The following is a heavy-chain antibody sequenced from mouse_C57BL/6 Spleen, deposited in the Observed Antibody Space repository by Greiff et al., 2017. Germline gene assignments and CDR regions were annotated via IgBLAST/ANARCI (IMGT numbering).Heavy chain of an antibody. V-gene: IGHV1-5*01. CDR1: GYTFTSYW. Sequence: VQLQQSGTVLARPGASVKMSCKTSGYTFTSYWMHWVKQRPGQGLEWIGAIYPGNSDTSYNQKFKGKAKLTAVTSASTAYMELSSLTNEDSAVYYGTRGDYYYGSSFYAMDYWGQGTSVTVSS. J-gene: IGHJ4*01. CDR2: IYPGNSDT. D-gene: IGHD1-1*01. CDR3: TRGDYYYGSSFYAMDY.